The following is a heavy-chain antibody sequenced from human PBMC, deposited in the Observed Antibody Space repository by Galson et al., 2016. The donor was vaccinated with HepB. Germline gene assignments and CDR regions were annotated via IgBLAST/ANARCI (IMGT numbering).Heavy chain of an antibody. V-gene: IGHV3-74*01. D-gene: IGHD3-16*01. CDR1: GFTFRNHW. J-gene: IGHJ4*02. CDR3: ARVYDYVWVGSHFDY. CDR2: INSDGSGT. Sequence: SLRLSCAASGFTFRNHWMHWVRQAPGKGLVWISRINSDGSGTTYADSVKGRFSISRANAKNTVYLQMDSLRAEDTAVYYCARVYDYVWVGSHFDYWGQGTLVTVSS.